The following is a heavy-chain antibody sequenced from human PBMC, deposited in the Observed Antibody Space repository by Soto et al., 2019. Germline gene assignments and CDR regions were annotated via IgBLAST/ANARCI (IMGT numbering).Heavy chain of an antibody. D-gene: IGHD2-2*01. V-gene: IGHV3-23*01. Sequence: EVQLLESGGGLVQPGGSLRLSCVGSGFTFINYAMNWVRQTPGKGLEWVSGISGGGDRTFDADSVKGRFTISRANSKNTVNLQMNSLRADDTAVYDCARKVLGSTSRPDWWYFDLWGRGTLVTVSS. J-gene: IGHJ2*01. CDR1: GFTFINYA. CDR3: ARKVLGSTSRPDWWYFDL. CDR2: ISGGGDRT.